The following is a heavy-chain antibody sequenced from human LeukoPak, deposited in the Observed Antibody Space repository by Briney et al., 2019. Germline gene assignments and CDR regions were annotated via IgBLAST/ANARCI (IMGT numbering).Heavy chain of an antibody. D-gene: IGHD1-7*01. CDR3: ARDIAGTTRRAFDI. Sequence: GGSLRLSCAASGFTFSNYAMFWIRQAPGKGLEWVSGISGGGSPYFADSVKGRFTISRDNAKNSLYLQMNSLRAEDTAVYYCARDIAGTTRRAFDIWGQGTMVTVSS. V-gene: IGHV3-23*01. CDR2: ISGGGSP. CDR1: GFTFSNYA. J-gene: IGHJ3*02.